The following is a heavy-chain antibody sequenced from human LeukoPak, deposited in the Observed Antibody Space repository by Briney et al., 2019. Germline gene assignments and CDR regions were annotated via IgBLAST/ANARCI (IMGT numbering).Heavy chain of an antibody. CDR1: GFTFSSYS. CDR3: ARAPHYCSGGSCYSKFYGMDV. V-gene: IGHV3-48*01. J-gene: IGHJ6*02. CDR2: ISSSSSTI. D-gene: IGHD2-15*01. Sequence: GGSLRLSCAASGFTFSSYSMNWVRQAPGKGLEWVSYISSSSSTIYYADSVKGRFTISRDNAKNSLYLQMNSLRAEDTAVYYCARAPHYCSGGSCYSKFYGMDVWGQGTTVTVSS.